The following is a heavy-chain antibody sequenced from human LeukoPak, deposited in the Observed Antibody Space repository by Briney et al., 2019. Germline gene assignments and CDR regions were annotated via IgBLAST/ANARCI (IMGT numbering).Heavy chain of an antibody. CDR2: INHSGST. CDR1: GGSFSGYY. CDR3: ARAYYYDSSSAHFDY. Sequence: PSETLSLTCAVYGGSFSGYYWSWIRQPPGKGLEWIGEINHSGSTNYNPSLKSRVTISVDTSKNQFSLKLSSVTAADTAVYYCARAYYYDSSSAHFDYWGQGTLVSVSS. V-gene: IGHV4-34*01. J-gene: IGHJ4*02. D-gene: IGHD3-22*01.